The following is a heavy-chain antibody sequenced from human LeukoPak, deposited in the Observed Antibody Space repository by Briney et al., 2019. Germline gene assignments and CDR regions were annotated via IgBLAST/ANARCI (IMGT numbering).Heavy chain of an antibody. J-gene: IGHJ2*01. CDR3: ARVSSYYDILTGYYNHWYFDL. Sequence: SQTLSLTCTVSGSSISSYYWSWIRQPAGKGLEWIGRIYTSGSTNYNPSLKSRVTMSVDTSKNQFSLKLSSVTAADTAVYYCARVSSYYDILTGYYNHWYFDLWGRGTLVTVSS. CDR2: IYTSGST. CDR1: GSSISSYY. D-gene: IGHD3-9*01. V-gene: IGHV4-4*07.